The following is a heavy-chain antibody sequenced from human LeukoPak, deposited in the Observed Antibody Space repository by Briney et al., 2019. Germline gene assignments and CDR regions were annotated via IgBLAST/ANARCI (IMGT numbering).Heavy chain of an antibody. CDR2: INHSGST. CDR1: GFTVSSNY. D-gene: IGHD2-2*02. Sequence: GSLRLSCAASGFTVSSNYMSWIRQPPGKGLEWIGEINHSGSTNYNPSLKSRVTISVDTSKNQFSLKLSSVTAADTAVYYCARDPHCSSTSCYTSRLDYYYYGMDVWGQGTTVTVSS. CDR3: ARDPHCSSTSCYTSRLDYYYYGMDV. J-gene: IGHJ6*02. V-gene: IGHV4-34*01.